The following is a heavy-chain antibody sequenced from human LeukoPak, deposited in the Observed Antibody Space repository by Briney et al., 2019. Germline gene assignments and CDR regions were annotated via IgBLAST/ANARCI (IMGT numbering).Heavy chain of an antibody. CDR3: ARQPTTRVKDYYYYGMDV. J-gene: IGHJ6*02. Sequence: GESLKISCKGSGYSFTSYWIGWVRQMPGKGLEWMGIIYPGDSDTRYSPSFQGQVTISADKSISTAYLQWSSLKASDTAMYYCARQPTTRVKDYYYYGMDVRGQGTTVTVSS. D-gene: IGHD4-17*01. CDR2: IYPGDSDT. V-gene: IGHV5-51*01. CDR1: GYSFTSYW.